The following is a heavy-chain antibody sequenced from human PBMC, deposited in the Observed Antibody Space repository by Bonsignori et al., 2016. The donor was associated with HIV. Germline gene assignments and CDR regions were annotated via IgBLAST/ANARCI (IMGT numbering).Heavy chain of an antibody. CDR2: INHSGST. CDR3: ARGGRVDYYDSSGYLTGRLDY. J-gene: IGHJ4*02. Sequence: RQAPGKGLEWIGEINHSGSTNYNPSLKSRVTMSVDTSKNQFSLKLSSVTAADTAVYYCARGGRVDYYDSSGYLTGRLDYWGQGTLVTVSS. D-gene: IGHD3-22*01. V-gene: IGHV4-34*01.